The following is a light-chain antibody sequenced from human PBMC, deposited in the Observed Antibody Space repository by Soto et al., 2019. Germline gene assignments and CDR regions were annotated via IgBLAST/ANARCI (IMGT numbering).Light chain of an antibody. V-gene: IGKV1-39*01. CDR2: AAS. J-gene: IGKJ5*01. Sequence: DIQMTQSPSSLSASVGDRVTITCRASQSISSYLNWYQQKPGKAPKLLIYAASSLQSGVPSRFSGSGSGTDFTLTTSSLQPEDFAAYYCQHSYSTYTFGQGTRLDIK. CDR3: QHSYSTYT. CDR1: QSISSY.